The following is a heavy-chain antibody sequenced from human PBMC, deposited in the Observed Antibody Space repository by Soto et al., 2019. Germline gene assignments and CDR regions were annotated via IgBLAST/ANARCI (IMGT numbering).Heavy chain of an antibody. CDR1: GYTFNTYY. V-gene: IGHV1-46*02. D-gene: IGHD2-21*02. Sequence: QVQLVQSGAEGRKPGASVKVSCKPSGYTFNTYYLHWLRQAPGQALEWMGVIHPSGGGTTYAQMCLGRVTVTTDASTTTVFMALSSLRSDDTAVYYCARGGHIAVVTASFDNWGQGTLVTVSS. CDR3: ARGGHIAVVTASFDN. CDR2: IHPSGGGT. J-gene: IGHJ4*02.